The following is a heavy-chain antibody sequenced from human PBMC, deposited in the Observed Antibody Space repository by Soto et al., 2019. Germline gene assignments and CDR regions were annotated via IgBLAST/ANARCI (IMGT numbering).Heavy chain of an antibody. D-gene: IGHD2-8*01. Sequence: QITLKESGPTLVKPTQTLTLTCTFSGFSLSTFGVGVGWIRQPPGKALEWLALIYWDDDKRYSPSLKSRLTIXQXTXXNPVVLTMTNMDPVDTATYYCAHRGGANVGNAFDVWGQGIMVTVSS. CDR3: AHRGGANVGNAFDV. J-gene: IGHJ3*01. CDR2: IYWDDDK. V-gene: IGHV2-5*02. CDR1: GFSLSTFGVG.